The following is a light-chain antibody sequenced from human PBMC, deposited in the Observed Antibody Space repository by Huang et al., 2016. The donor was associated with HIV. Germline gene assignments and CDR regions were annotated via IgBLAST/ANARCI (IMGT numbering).Light chain of an antibody. CDR3: QHYDNLRT. J-gene: IGKJ1*01. CDR1: QDISNY. Sequence: DIQMTQSPSSLSASVGDRVTITCQASQDISNYLNWYQQKPGKAPKLLIYEASKLETGVSSRFSGSGSGTDFTFTISSLQPEDIATYYCQHYDNLRTFGQGTKVEIK. V-gene: IGKV1-33*01. CDR2: EAS.